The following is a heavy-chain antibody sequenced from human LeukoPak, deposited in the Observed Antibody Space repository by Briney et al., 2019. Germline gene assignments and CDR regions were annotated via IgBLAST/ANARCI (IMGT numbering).Heavy chain of an antibody. CDR2: ITASGSNS. Sequence: GGSLRLSCAASGFSFSIYGISWVRQAPGKGLEWVSYITASGSNSYHADSVGGRFSISRDNSKNSLYLQMNSLRAEDTAMYFCASGYRSGPICAWGQGTLVTVSS. CDR1: GFSFSIYG. V-gene: IGHV3-48*01. J-gene: IGHJ4*02. CDR3: ASGYRSGPICA. D-gene: IGHD3-16*02.